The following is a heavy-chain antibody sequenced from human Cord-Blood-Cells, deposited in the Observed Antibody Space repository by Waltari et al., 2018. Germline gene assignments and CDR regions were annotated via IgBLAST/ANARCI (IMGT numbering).Heavy chain of an antibody. D-gene: IGHD6-6*01. Sequence: GQSGAEVKKPGASVKVSCNASGYTFTGYYMHWVRQAPGQGREWMGWINPNSGGTNYAQKFQGRVTMTRDTSISTAYMELSRLRSDDTAVYYCARVTSRSSYYFDYWGQGTLVTVSS. V-gene: IGHV1-2*02. CDR2: INPNSGGT. J-gene: IGHJ4*02. CDR1: GYTFTGYY. CDR3: ARVTSRSSYYFDY.